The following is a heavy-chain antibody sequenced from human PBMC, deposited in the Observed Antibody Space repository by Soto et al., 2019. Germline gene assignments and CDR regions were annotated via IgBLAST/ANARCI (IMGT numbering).Heavy chain of an antibody. CDR3: AKVGKEVSYYYYYMDV. V-gene: IGHV3-23*01. CDR2: ISGSGGST. CDR1: GFTFSSYA. J-gene: IGHJ6*03. Sequence: EVQLLESGGGLVQPGGSLRLSCAASGFTFSSYAMSWVRQAPGKGLEWVSAISGSGGSTYYADSVKGRFTISRDNSKNTLYLQMNSLRAEDTAVYYCAKVGKEVSYYYYYMDVWGKGTTVTVSS.